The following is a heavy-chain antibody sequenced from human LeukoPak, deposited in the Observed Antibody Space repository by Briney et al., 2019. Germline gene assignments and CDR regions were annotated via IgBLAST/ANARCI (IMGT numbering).Heavy chain of an antibody. J-gene: IGHJ4*02. D-gene: IGHD3-10*01. V-gene: IGHV4-31*03. CDR1: GGSISSGGYY. CDR3: ARVNYGSATEEDY. CDR2: IYYSGSA. Sequence: SSETLSLTCTVSGGSISSGGYYWSWIRQHPGKGLEWIGYIYYSGSAYYNPSLKSRVTISVDTSENQFSLKLSSVTAADTAVYYCARVNYGSATEEDYWGQGTLVTVSS.